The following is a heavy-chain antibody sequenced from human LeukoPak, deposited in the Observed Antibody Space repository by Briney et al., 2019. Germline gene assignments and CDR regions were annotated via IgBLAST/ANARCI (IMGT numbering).Heavy chain of an antibody. J-gene: IGHJ5*02. CDR1: GGSFSGYY. CDR2: INHSGST. D-gene: IGHD3-3*01. CDR3: WRKLRFWSGYYTYWFDP. Sequence: PSEALSLTCAVYGGSFSGYYWSWIRQPPGKGLEWIGEINHSGSTNYNPSLKSRVTISVDTSKNQFSLKLSSVTAADTAGYFCWRKLRFWSGYYTYWFDPWGQGTLVTVSS. V-gene: IGHV4-34*01.